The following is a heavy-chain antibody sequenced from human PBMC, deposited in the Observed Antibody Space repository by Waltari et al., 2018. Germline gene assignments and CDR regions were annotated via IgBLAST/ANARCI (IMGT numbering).Heavy chain of an antibody. V-gene: IGHV3-7*01. CDR3: TRGGRDSSWYWRD. CDR1: GLSFGDYW. CDR2: IKQDGSEK. J-gene: IGHJ4*02. Sequence: EVQLVESGGGLAQPGGSLSLACAASGLSFGDYWRTWVRQASGKGPEWVANIKQDGSEKYYMDSVKGRFTISRDNAKNSLYLQMNNLRVEDTAVYYCTRGGRDSSWYWRDWGQGTLVTVSS. D-gene: IGHD6-13*01.